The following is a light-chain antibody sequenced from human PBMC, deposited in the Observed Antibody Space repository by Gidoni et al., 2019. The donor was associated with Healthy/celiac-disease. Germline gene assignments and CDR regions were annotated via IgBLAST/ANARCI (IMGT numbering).Light chain of an antibody. J-gene: IGLJ3*02. CDR3: MIWHSSAWV. V-gene: IGLV5-45*01. CDR2: YKSDSDK. Sequence: QAVLTQPASLSASPGASASLTCTLRSGINVGTYRIYWYQQKPGSPPQYLLRYKSDSDKQQGSGVPSRFSGSKDASANAGLLLISGLQSEDEADYSCMIWHSSAWVFGGGTKLTVL. CDR1: SGINVGTYR.